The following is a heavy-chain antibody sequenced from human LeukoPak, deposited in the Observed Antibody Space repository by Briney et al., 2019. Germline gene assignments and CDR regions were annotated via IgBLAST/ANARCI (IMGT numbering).Heavy chain of an antibody. CDR2: ISYSGST. D-gene: IGHD5-12*01. V-gene: IGHV4-59*08. CDR1: DGSISGYY. Sequence: PSETLSLTCTVSDGSISGYYWTWIRQPPGKGLEWIGYISYSGSTSSHPSLKSRVIISLDMSKSQFSLKLTSVTAADTAVYYCVRGYSGYPYYLDYWGQGTLVTVSS. J-gene: IGHJ4*02. CDR3: VRGYSGYPYYLDY.